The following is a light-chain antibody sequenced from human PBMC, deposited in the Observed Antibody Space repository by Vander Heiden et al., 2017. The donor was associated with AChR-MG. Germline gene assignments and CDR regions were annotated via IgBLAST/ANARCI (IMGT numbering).Light chain of an antibody. CDR3: NSRDNTDNHVV. CDR1: SLSTYY. J-gene: IGLJ2*01. CDR2: GKN. Sequence: SSELTQDPAVSVALGQRVRITCQGDSLSTYYASWYQQKPGQAPLLVIYGKNNRPSGIPDRFSGSTSGNTASLTITGAQAEDEADYYCNSRDNTDNHVVFGGGTKLTVL. V-gene: IGLV3-19*01.